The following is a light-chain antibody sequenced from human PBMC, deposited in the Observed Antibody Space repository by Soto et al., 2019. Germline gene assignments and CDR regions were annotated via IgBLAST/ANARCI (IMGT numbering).Light chain of an antibody. CDR1: NIGSET. CDR2: YDS. J-gene: IGLJ2*01. V-gene: IGLV3-21*04. CDR3: QVWDSTSDHVV. Sequence: SYELTQSPSVSVAPGTTARITCGGNNIGSETVHWYQQKPGQAPKLVIFYDSDRPSGIPERFSGSTSGNTATLTISRVEAGDEADYYCQVWDSTSDHVVFGGGTKVTVL.